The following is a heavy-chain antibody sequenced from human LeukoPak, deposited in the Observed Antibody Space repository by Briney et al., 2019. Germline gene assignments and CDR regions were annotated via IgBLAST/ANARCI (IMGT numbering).Heavy chain of an antibody. CDR1: GFTFSSYS. J-gene: IGHJ4*02. V-gene: IGHV3-21*01. Sequence: GGSLRLSCVASGFTFSSYSMNWVRQAPGKGLEWVSFISSSSSYIYYADSVKGRFTISRDNAKNSLYLQMNTLRAEDTAVYYCARDRTTVTTFDYWGQGTLVTVSS. D-gene: IGHD4-17*01. CDR3: ARDRTTVTTFDY. CDR2: ISSSSSYI.